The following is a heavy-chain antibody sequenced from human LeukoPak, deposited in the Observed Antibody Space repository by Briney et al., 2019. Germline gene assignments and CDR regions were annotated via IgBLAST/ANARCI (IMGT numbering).Heavy chain of an antibody. CDR2: IYYSGST. V-gene: IGHV4-30-4*08. J-gene: IGHJ5*02. Sequence: PSQTLSLTCTVSGGSISSGDYYWSWIRQPPGKGLEWIGYIYYSGSTYYNPSLKSRVTISVDTSKNQFSLKLSSETAADTAVYYCARDMAAAYNWFDPWGQGTLVTVSS. CDR1: GGSISSGDYY. D-gene: IGHD6-13*01. CDR3: ARDMAAAYNWFDP.